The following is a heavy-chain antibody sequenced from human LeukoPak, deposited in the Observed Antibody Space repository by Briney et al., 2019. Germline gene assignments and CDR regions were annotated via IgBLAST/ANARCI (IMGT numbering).Heavy chain of an antibody. CDR3: ARDGHAYGRGSPHY. CDR2: ISSSGSTK. J-gene: IGHJ4*02. CDR1: GFTFSDYY. D-gene: IGHD3-10*01. V-gene: IGHV3-11*01. Sequence: PGGSLRLSCAASGFTFSDYYMHWIRQAPGKGLEWVSYISSSGSTKYYADSVKGRFTISRDNAKNSYLQMNSFRAEDTAVYYCARDGHAYGRGSPHYWGQGTLVTVSS.